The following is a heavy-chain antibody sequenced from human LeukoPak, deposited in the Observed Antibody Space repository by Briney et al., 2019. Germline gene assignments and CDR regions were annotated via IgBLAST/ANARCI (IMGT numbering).Heavy chain of an antibody. D-gene: IGHD2-21*02. Sequence: GASVKVSCKASGYTFTSYDINWVRQATGQGLEWMGWMNPNSGNTNYAQKLQGRVTMTTDTSTSTAYMELRSLRSDDTAVYYCARLAYCGGDCYSARSFAFDIWGQGTMVTVSS. CDR3: ARLAYCGGDCYSARSFAFDI. J-gene: IGHJ3*02. V-gene: IGHV1-18*01. CDR1: GYTFTSYD. CDR2: MNPNSGNT.